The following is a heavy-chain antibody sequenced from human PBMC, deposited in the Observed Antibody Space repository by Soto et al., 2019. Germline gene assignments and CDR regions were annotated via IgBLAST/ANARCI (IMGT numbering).Heavy chain of an antibody. D-gene: IGHD4-4*01. CDR1: GGTFSSYA. CDR3: ARQPTVTPYYYYGMDV. V-gene: IGHV1-69*12. CDR2: IIPIFGTP. J-gene: IGHJ6*02. Sequence: QVQLVQSGAEVKKPGSSVKVSCKASGGTFSSYAISWVRQAPGQGLEWMGGIIPIFGTPDYAQKFQGRVTITADESTSTAYMELSSLRSEDTAVYYCARQPTVTPYYYYGMDVWGQWTTVTVSS.